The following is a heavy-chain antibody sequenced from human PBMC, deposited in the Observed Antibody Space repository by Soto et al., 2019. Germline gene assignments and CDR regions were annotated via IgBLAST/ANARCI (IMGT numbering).Heavy chain of an antibody. Sequence: ASVKVSCKVSGYSLSEFSLHWVRQAPGNGLEWMGGFAREDGETIYAQKFQGRVSLTEDTPTDTAYMSLNSLRAEDTALYYCAKDISLRSWTTLFDYWGQGTLVTVSS. D-gene: IGHD4-17*01. CDR1: GYSLSEFS. CDR3: AKDISLRSWTTLFDY. V-gene: IGHV1-24*01. J-gene: IGHJ4*02. CDR2: FAREDGET.